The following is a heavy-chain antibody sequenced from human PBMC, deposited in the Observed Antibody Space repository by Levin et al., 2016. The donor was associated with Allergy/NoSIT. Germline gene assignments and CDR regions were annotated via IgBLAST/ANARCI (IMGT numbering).Heavy chain of an antibody. CDR1: GFTFSSYS. CDR2: ISSSSSYI. Sequence: GESLKISCAASGFTFSSYSMNWVRQAPGKGLEWVSSISSSSSYIYYADSVKGRFTISRDNAKNSLYLQMNSLRAEDTAVYYCVGDYHDAFDIWGQGTMVTVSS. D-gene: IGHD4-17*01. J-gene: IGHJ3*02. V-gene: IGHV3-21*01. CDR3: VGDYHDAFDI.